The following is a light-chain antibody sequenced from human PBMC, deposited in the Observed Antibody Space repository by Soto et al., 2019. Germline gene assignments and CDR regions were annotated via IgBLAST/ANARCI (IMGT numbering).Light chain of an antibody. V-gene: IGLV2-14*01. CDR1: SSDVGDYNY. CDR2: EVS. J-gene: IGLJ1*01. Sequence: QSVLPQPASVSGSPGQSITISCTGTSSDVGDYNYVSWYQHHPGKAPKLMICEVSDRPSGVSNRFSGSKSGNTASLTISGLQAEDEADYYCSSYTSSSTYVFGTGTKLTVL. CDR3: SSYTSSSTYV.